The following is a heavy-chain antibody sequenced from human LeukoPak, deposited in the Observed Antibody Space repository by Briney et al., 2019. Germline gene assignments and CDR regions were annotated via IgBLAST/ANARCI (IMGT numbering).Heavy chain of an antibody. J-gene: IGHJ4*02. D-gene: IGHD6-6*01. V-gene: IGHV4-39*01. CDR3: ARRLTQLEALIDY. Sequence: SETLSLTCTVSGGSISSSSYYWGWIRQPPGKGLEWIGSIYYSGSTYYNPSLKSRVTISVDTSKNQFSLKLSSVTAADTAVYYCARRLTQLEALIDYWGQGTLVTVSS. CDR1: GGSISSSSYY. CDR2: IYYSGST.